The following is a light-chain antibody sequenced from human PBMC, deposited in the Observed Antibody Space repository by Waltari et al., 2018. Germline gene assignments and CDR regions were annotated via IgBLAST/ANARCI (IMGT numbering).Light chain of an antibody. V-gene: IGLV1-40*01. Sequence: QSVLTQPPSMSGAPGQRVTISCTGSSSNIGAGHDVHWYQVFPGTAPKLLIYGNNNRPSGVPARFSGSKSDTSASLAIGGLQAEDEADYYCQSFDIRLSGGVVFGGGTKVTVL. CDR2: GNN. J-gene: IGLJ3*02. CDR3: QSFDIRLSGGVV. CDR1: SSNIGAGHD.